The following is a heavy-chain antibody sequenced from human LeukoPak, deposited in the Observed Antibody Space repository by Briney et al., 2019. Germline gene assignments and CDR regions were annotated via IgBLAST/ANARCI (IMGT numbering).Heavy chain of an antibody. CDR3: AKGFRSAYFDY. CDR2: IYSGGST. J-gene: IGHJ4*02. V-gene: IGHV3-53*05. CDR1: GFTVSSNY. Sequence: GGSPRLSCAASGFTVSSNYMSWVRQAPGKGLEWVSVIYSGGSTYYADSVKGRFTISRDNSKNTLYLQMNSLRAEDTAVYYCAKGFRSAYFDYWGQGTLVTVSS.